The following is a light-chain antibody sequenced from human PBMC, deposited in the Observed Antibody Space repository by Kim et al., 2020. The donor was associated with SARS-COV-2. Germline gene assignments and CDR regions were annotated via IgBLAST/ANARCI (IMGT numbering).Light chain of an antibody. V-gene: IGLV3-1*01. J-gene: IGLJ3*02. CDR2: QHT. CDR3: QAWDSSTAV. CDR1: KLGDKY. Sequence: SYELTQPPSVSVSPGQTASITCSGSKLGDKYAYWYQKKPGQSPVLVIYQHTKRPSGISQRFSGSSSGHTATLTISRAQTMDEADYYCQAWDSSTAVFGGG.